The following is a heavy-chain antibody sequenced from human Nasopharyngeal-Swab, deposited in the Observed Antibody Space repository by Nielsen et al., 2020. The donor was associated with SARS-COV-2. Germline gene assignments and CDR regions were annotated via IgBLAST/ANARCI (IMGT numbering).Heavy chain of an antibody. Sequence: GGSLRLSCAASGFTFSTSWMHWVRQAPGKGLVWVSRISSDGKTIDYADSVKGRFTISRDNSKSTLYLQVNSLRAEDTAVYYCARDGGHGYWYFDLWGRGTLVTVSS. CDR2: ISSDGKTI. J-gene: IGHJ2*01. V-gene: IGHV3-74*01. CDR1: GFTFSTSW. CDR3: ARDGGHGYWYFDL. D-gene: IGHD3-16*01.